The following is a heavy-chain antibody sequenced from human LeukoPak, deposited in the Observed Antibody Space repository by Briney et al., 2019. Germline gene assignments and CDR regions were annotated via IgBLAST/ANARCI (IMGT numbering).Heavy chain of an antibody. CDR2: ISTFNGHT. CDR1: GYTFTTYG. D-gene: IGHD4-17*01. V-gene: IGHV1-18*01. CDR3: AREGDYGEPNKYYYYYYMDV. Sequence: ASVKVSCKASGYTFTTYGISWVRQAPGHGLEWMGWISTFNGHTNYAQSRQDRVTMTTDTSTSTVYMELSSLISDDTALYYCAREGDYGEPNKYYYYYYMDVWGKGTTVTVSS. J-gene: IGHJ6*03.